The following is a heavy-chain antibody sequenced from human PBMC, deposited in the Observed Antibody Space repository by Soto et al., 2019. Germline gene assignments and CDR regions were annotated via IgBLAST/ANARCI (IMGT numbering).Heavy chain of an antibody. Sequence: PXGSLRLSCVASGFTLDNYAMLWVRQAPGKGLEWVSFINWDGSNTYYADSVKGRFTISRDNSKNSLYLQMDSLRPEDTALYLCGKDIGAQWLGLSDYWGRGTLVTVSS. D-gene: IGHD6-19*01. CDR2: INWDGSNT. CDR3: GKDIGAQWLGLSDY. V-gene: IGHV3-43D*04. J-gene: IGHJ4*02. CDR1: GFTLDNYA.